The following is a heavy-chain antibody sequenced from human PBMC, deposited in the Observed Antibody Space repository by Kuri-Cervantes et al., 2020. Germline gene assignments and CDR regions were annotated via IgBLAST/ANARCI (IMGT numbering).Heavy chain of an antibody. CDR3: ARDYGSEQRTYYYYGMDV. V-gene: IGHV2-5*02. J-gene: IGHJ6*02. D-gene: IGHD3-10*01. Sequence: SGPTLVKPTQTLTLTCTFSGFSLSTSGVGVGWIRQPPGKALEWLALIYWDDDKRYSPSLKSRLTITKDTSKNQVVLTMTNMDPVDTATYYCARDYGSEQRTYYYYGMDVWGQGTTVTVSS. CDR2: IYWDDDK. CDR1: GFSLSTSGVG.